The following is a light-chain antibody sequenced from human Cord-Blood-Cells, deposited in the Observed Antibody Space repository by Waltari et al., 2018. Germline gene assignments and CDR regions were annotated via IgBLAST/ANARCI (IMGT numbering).Light chain of an antibody. CDR2: GNG. V-gene: IGLV1-40*01. CDR3: QSYDSSLSGQGV. CDR1: SSNIGAGYD. Sequence: QSVLTQPPSVSGAPGQRVTISCTGSSSNIGAGYDVHWYQQLPGTAPKLLIYGNGKRPAGVPDRFSGSKSGASASLAITGLQAEDEADYYCQSYDSSLSGQGVFGGGTKLTVL. J-gene: IGLJ2*01.